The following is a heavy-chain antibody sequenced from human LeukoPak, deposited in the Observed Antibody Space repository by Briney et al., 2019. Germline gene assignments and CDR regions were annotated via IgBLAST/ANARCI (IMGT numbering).Heavy chain of an antibody. V-gene: IGHV3-7*01. CDR2: INQHGSET. CDR1: GFSFSSYW. D-gene: IGHD2-2*01. J-gene: IGHJ4*02. CDR3: ARVMGRYCSSTSCYVDY. Sequence: PGGSLRLSCEVSGFSFSSYWMTWVRQAPGKGLEWVANINQHGSETYYVDSVKGRFTISRDNSKNTLYLQMNSLRAEDTAVYYCARVMGRYCSSTSCYVDYWGQGTLVTVSS.